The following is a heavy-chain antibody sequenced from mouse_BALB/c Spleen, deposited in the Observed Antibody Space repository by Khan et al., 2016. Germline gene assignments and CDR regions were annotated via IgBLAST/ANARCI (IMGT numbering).Heavy chain of an antibody. V-gene: IGHV1-7*01. Sequence: QVQLKQPGAELAKPGASVKMSCKASGYTFTRFWMHWVKQRPGQGLEWIGYINPGSKYTDYNQNYKDKATLTADKSSSTAYMLLSSLTSEDSAVYFCARWGYGNYLYQAMDYWGQGISVTVSS. D-gene: IGHD2-10*02. CDR2: INPGSKYT. CDR3: ARWGYGNYLYQAMDY. CDR1: GYTFTRFW. J-gene: IGHJ4*01.